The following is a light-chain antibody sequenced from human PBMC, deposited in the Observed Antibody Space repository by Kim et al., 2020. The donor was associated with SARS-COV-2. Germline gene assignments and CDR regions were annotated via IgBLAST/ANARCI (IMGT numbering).Light chain of an antibody. V-gene: IGKV3-11*01. Sequence: EIVLTQSPATLSLSPGERATLSCRASQSVSSYLAWYQQKPGQAPRLLIYDASDRATGIPARFIGSGSGTDFTLTISSLEPEDFAVYFCQQISMEHRTYGGGTKVDIK. J-gene: IGKJ4*01. CDR1: QSVSSY. CDR3: QQISMEHRT. CDR2: DAS.